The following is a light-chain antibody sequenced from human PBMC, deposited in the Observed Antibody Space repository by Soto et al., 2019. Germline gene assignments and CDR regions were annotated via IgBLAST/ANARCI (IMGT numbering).Light chain of an antibody. J-gene: IGKJ1*01. CDR1: QSISLS. CDR2: DAS. Sequence: DIQMTQSPSTLSAFVGDRVTITCRASQSISLSLAWYQQKPGKAPDLLISDASNLERGVPSRFSGSGSGTEFTLTISSLQPDDFATYYCQQYNSYWTFGPGTKVEIK. V-gene: IGKV1-5*01. CDR3: QQYNSYWT.